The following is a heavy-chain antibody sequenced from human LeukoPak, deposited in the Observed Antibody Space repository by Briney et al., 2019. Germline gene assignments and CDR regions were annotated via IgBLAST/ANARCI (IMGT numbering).Heavy chain of an antibody. J-gene: IGHJ6*03. CDR1: GGSISPYY. V-gene: IGHV4-59*01. Sequence: SETLSLTCTVSGGSISPYYWSWIRQPPGKGLEWIGYIYYSGSTNYNPSLKSRVTISVDTSRNQFSLKLSSVTAADTAVYYCARAFYPGYYSYMAVWGKGTTVTVSS. CDR2: IYYSGST. CDR3: ARAFYPGYYSYMAV. D-gene: IGHD3-3*02.